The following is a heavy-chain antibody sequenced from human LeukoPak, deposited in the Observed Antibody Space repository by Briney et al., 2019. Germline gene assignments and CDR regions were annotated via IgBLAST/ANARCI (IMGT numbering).Heavy chain of an antibody. D-gene: IGHD5-18*01. V-gene: IGHV4-34*01. CDR1: GGSFSGYY. Sequence: SETLSLTCAVYGGSFSGYYWSWIRQPPGKGLEWIGEINHSGSTNYNPSLKSRVTLSVDTPKNQFSLKLSSVTAADTAVYYCARGLSYGIDYWGQGTLVTVSS. J-gene: IGHJ4*02. CDR3: ARGLSYGIDY. CDR2: INHSGST.